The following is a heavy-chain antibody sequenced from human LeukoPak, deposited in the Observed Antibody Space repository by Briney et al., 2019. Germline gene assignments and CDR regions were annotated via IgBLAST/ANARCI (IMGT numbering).Heavy chain of an antibody. J-gene: IGHJ4*02. CDR1: GGSFTIYA. CDR2: IIPIFGTA. V-gene: IGHV1-69*05. D-gene: IGHD4-23*01. Sequence: SVKVSCKASGGSFTIYAITWVRQAPGQGLEWMGGIIPIFGTANYEQKFQGRVTITTDESTSTAYMELSSLRSEDTAVYYCARVSAYGGNVWGQGTLVTVSS. CDR3: ARVSAYGGNV.